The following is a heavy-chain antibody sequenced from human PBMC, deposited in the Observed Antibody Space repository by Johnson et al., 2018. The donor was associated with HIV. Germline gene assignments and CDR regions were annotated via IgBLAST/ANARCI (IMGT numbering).Heavy chain of an antibody. CDR2: ISYDVSNK. CDR1: GFTFSSYA. CDR3: AREVAAVGDAFDI. D-gene: IGHD6-13*01. J-gene: IGHJ3*02. V-gene: IGHV3-30*04. Sequence: QVQLVESGGGVVQPGRSLRLSCAASGFTFSSYAMHWVRQAPGKGLEWVAVISYDVSNKYYADSVKGRFTISRDNSKNTLYLQMNSLRAEDTAVYYCAREVAAVGDAFDIWGQGTMVTVSS.